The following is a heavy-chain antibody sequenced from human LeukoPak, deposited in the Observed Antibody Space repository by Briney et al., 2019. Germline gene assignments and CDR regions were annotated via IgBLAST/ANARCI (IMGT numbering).Heavy chain of an antibody. CDR2: INGEGGLF. CDR3: ARDEVGAPPIDY. CDR1: GVTFRSHW. V-gene: IGHV3-74*03. Sequence: PGGSLRLSCGASGVTFRSHWMAWVPHAPGKGLGGVGKINGEGGLFVYADSVKGRFTISTDNPNNILYLHMNSLRVEDTAVYYCARDEVGAPPIDYWGQGTLVTVSS. D-gene: IGHD1-26*01. J-gene: IGHJ4*02.